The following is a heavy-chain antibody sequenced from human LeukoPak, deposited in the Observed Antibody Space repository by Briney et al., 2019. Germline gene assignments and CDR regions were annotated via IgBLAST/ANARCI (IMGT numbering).Heavy chain of an antibody. CDR1: GYTFTSYD. D-gene: IGHD6-13*01. CDR2: MNPNSGNT. J-gene: IGHJ3*02. Sequence: ASVKVSCKASGYTFTSYDINWVRQATGQGLEWMGWMNPNSGNTGYAQKFQGRVTMTRNTSISTAYMELRSLRSDDTAVYYCARDQNIAASAGIWGQGTMVTVSS. V-gene: IGHV1-8*01. CDR3: ARDQNIAASAGI.